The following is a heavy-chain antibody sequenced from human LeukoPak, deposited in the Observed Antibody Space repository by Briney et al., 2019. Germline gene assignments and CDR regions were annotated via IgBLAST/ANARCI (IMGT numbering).Heavy chain of an antibody. CDR3: ARDQGTYTDYDVDY. V-gene: IGHV3-21*01. CDR1: GFSFRRYS. CDR2: ISYSNSFI. Sequence: PGGSLRLSCVAAGFSFRRYSMNWVRQAPGKGLEWVAHISYSNSFIFYADSVRGRFIITRDNAENSLYLQMNSLRAEDTGVYYCARDQGTYTDYDVDYWGQGTLVTVSS. D-gene: IGHD4-17*01. J-gene: IGHJ4*02.